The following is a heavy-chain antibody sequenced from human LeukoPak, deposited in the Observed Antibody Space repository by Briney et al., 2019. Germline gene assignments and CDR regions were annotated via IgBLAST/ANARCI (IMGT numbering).Heavy chain of an antibody. J-gene: IGHJ6*03. Sequence: PSETLSLTCTVSGYSISSGYYWGWIRQPPGKGLEWIGSIYHSGSTYYNPSLKSRVTISVDTSKNQFSLKLSSVTAADTAVYYCARAGTGTGYYYYMDVWGKGTTVTVSS. CDR1: GYSISSGYY. V-gene: IGHV4-38-2*02. CDR2: IYHSGST. D-gene: IGHD1-1*01. CDR3: ARAGTGTGYYYYMDV.